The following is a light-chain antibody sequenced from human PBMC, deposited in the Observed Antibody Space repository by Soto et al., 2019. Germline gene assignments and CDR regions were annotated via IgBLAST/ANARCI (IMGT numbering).Light chain of an antibody. CDR1: QSVLYSSNNKNY. CDR3: QQYYSTPKWT. J-gene: IGKJ1*01. CDR2: WAS. V-gene: IGKV4-1*01. Sequence: DIVMTQSPDSLAVSLGERATINCKSSQSVLYSSNNKNYLAWYQQKPGQPPKLLIYWASTRESGVPDRLSGSGSGTDFTLTISSLQAEDVEVYYCQQYYSTPKWTFGQGTKVE.